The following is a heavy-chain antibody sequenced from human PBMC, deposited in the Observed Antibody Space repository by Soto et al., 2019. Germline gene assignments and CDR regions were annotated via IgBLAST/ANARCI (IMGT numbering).Heavy chain of an antibody. V-gene: IGHV3-30*18. D-gene: IGHD4-17*01. J-gene: IGHJ4*02. CDR3: AKGTTVTTSEAVDY. Sequence: QVQLVESGGGVVQPGRSLRLSCAASGFSFSSFGMHWIRQAPGKGLEWVGVISDDGNKKYYAGSLQGRFTISRDNSKNPLYVEMNRLRPAATAVYYCAKGTTVTTSEAVDYWGPGALVTVSS. CDR2: ISDDGNKK. CDR1: GFSFSSFG.